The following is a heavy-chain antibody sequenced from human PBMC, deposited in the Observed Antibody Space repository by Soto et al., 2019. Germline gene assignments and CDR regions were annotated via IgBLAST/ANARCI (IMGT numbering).Heavy chain of an antibody. CDR2: VNYSVRS. J-gene: IGHJ5*02. D-gene: IGHD2-8*02. CDR3: ARSYCADSVSCKWVEP. V-gene: IGHV4-59*01. CDR1: CDSSSTYS. Sequence: QVQLQESGPGLVKSAETLSLTCSVSCDSSSTYSWGWIRQPPGKGLEWIGDVNYSVRSNHNPARKSGLSPSGDASKNHSCLTLSSVTAADTDVYYCARSYCADSVSCKWVEPWGKGTLVVVSS.